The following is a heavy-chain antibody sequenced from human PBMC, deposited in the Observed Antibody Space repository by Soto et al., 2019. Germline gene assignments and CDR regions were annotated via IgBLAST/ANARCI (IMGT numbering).Heavy chain of an antibody. D-gene: IGHD5-18*01. CDR1: GFSFSSHG. CDR2: IWYDGRNK. V-gene: IGHV3-33*01. Sequence: SLRLSCAASGFSFSSHGMHWVRQAPGKGLEWVAVIWYDGRNKYYADSGKGRFTISRDNSKNTLYLQMNSLRAEDTAVYYCARGNGHNNGLIDNWGQGTLVTVSS. CDR3: ARGNGHNNGLIDN. J-gene: IGHJ4*02.